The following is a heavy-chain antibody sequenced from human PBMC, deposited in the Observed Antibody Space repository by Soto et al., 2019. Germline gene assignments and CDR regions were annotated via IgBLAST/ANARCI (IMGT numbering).Heavy chain of an antibody. CDR2: IDPSDSYT. V-gene: IGHV5-10-1*01. CDR1: GYSFTSYW. Sequence: GEPLKISCKGSGYSFTSYWISWVRQMPGKGLEWMGRIDPSDSYTNYSPSFQGHVTISADKSISTAYLQWNSLKASDTAMYYCARRTIVVVPAAIPGGSYYGMDVWGQGTTVTVSS. D-gene: IGHD2-2*02. CDR3: ARRTIVVVPAAIPGGSYYGMDV. J-gene: IGHJ6*02.